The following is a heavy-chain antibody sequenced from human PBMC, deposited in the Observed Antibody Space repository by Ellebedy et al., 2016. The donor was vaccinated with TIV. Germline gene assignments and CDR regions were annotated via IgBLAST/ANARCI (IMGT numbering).Heavy chain of an antibody. V-gene: IGHV4-59*08. J-gene: IGHJ4*02. D-gene: IGHD1-26*01. CDR3: ARRYSGSSYHYFDY. CDR1: GSSISSNY. Sequence: MPSETLSLTCTVSGSSISSNYWDWIRQPPGKGLEWIGYIYNSVITNYNHSLKNRVTLSVDTSTRQLSLKLRSVTAADTAGYYCARRYSGSSYHYFDYWGQGTLVIVSS. CDR2: IYNSVIT.